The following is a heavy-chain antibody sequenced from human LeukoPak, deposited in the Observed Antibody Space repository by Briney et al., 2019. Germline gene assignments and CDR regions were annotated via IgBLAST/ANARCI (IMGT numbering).Heavy chain of an antibody. D-gene: IGHD5-18*01. V-gene: IGHV3-48*03. CDR1: GFTFSSYE. CDR2: ISSSGSTI. CDR3: ARDYSYSSFDY. Sequence: GGSLRLSCAASGFTFSSYEMSWVRQAPGKGLEWVSYISSSGSTIYYADSVKGRFTISRDNAKNSLYLQMNSLRAEDTAVYYCARDYSYSSFDYWGQGTLVTVSS. J-gene: IGHJ4*02.